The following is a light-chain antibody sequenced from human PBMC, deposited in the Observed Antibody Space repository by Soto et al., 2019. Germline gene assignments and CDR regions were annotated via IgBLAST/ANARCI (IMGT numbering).Light chain of an antibody. CDR2: GAS. J-gene: IGKJ3*01. CDR1: QSGSSN. V-gene: IGKV3-15*01. CDR3: QQYNNWPPGVT. Sequence: EIVRTQSPATLSVSPGERATLSCRASQSGSSNLAWYQQKPGQAPRLLIYGASTRATGIPARFSGSGSGTEFTLTISSLQSEDFAVYYCQQYNNWPPGVTFGPGTKVDLK.